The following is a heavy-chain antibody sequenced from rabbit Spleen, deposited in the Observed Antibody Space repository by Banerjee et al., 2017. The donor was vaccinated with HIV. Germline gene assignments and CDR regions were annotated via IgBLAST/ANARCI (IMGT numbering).Heavy chain of an antibody. CDR3: ARGSALMTMVVTGFYLNL. CDR2: IYPDSSGST. Sequence: QEQLEESGGDLVKPEGSLTLTCTASGFSFSRNYYMCWVRLAPGKGLESIACIYPDSSGSTYYASWAKGRFTISKTSSTTVTLQMTSLTVADTATYFCARGSALMTMVVTGFYLNLWGPGTLVTVS. CDR1: GFSFSRNYY. D-gene: IGHD2-1*01. V-gene: IGHV1S45*01. J-gene: IGHJ4*01.